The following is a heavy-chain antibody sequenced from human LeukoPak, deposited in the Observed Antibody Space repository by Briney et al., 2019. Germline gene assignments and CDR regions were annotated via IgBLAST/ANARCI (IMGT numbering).Heavy chain of an antibody. J-gene: IGHJ5*02. CDR1: GFTFSSYE. CDR2: ISSSGSTI. Sequence: GGSLRLSCAASGFTFSSYEMNWVRQAPGKGLEWVSYISSSGSTIYYADSVKGRFTISRDNAKNSLYLQMNSLRAEDTAVYYCARDDGYSYGYPWGQGTLVTVSS. D-gene: IGHD5-18*01. CDR3: ARDDGYSYGYP. V-gene: IGHV3-48*03.